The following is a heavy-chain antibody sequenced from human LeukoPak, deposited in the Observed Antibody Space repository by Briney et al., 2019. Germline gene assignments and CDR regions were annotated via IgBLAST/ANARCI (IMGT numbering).Heavy chain of an antibody. CDR3: ARVVNWGLRYFDL. V-gene: IGHV4-59*01. J-gene: IGHJ2*01. CDR1: GGSISSYY. Sequence: KPSETLSLTCTVSGGSISSYYWSWIRQPPGMGLEWIGYIYSSGTTNYSPSLKSRVTISIDTSKNQFSLRLTSVTAADTAVYYCARVVNWGLRYFDLWGRGTLVTVSS. CDR2: IYSSGTT. D-gene: IGHD7-27*01.